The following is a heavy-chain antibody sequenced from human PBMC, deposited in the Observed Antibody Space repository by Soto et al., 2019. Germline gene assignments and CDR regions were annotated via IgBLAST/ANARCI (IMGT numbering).Heavy chain of an antibody. CDR1: GFTFSHYG. Sequence: QVQLVESGGGVVQPGRSLRLSCAASGFTFSHYGIHWVRQAPGKGLEWLAVISYDGSNKHYADSVKGRFTVSRDNSKNPLFLPNNSLGAGDTAVFFCGRYRGKEPGPIDHWGQGTLVTVSS. V-gene: IGHV3-30*03. CDR2: ISYDGSNK. D-gene: IGHD1-26*01. J-gene: IGHJ4*02. CDR3: GRYRGKEPGPIDH.